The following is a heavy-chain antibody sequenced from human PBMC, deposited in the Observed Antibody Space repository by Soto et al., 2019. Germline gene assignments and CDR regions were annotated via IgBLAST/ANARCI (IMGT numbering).Heavy chain of an antibody. CDR3: AGATGRD. Sequence: GGSLRLSCTASGFTVSSNYMTWVRQAPGKGLEWVSVIYSGGNTYYADSVKGRFTSSRDKSKNTLYLQMNSLRAEDTAVYYCAGATGRDWGQGTLVTVPS. CDR2: IYSGGNT. V-gene: IGHV3-53*01. J-gene: IGHJ4*02. CDR1: GFTVSSNY.